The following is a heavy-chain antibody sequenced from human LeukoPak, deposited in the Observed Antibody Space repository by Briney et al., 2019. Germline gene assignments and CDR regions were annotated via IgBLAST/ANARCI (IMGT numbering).Heavy chain of an antibody. CDR1: GFIFNNYA. CDR2: ISWNSGSI. Sequence: PGGSLRLSCAGSGFIFNNYAMHWVRQPPGKGLEWVSGISWNSGSIDYADSVKGRFTISRDNAKNSLYLQMNSLRAEDTALYYCAKDSVPSPGYGDYGAKEYWGQGTLVTVSS. V-gene: IGHV3-9*01. J-gene: IGHJ4*02. CDR3: AKDSVPSPGYGDYGAKEY. D-gene: IGHD4-17*01.